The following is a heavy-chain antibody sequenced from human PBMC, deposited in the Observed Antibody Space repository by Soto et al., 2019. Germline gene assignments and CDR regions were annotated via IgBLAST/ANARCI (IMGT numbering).Heavy chain of an antibody. J-gene: IGHJ6*02. V-gene: IGHV1-69*13. D-gene: IGHD3-22*01. Sequence: ASVKVSCKASGGTFSGYAISWVRQAPGQGLEWMGGIIPIFGTANYAQKFQGRVTITADESTSTAYMELSSLRSEDTAVYCCARAENDNSGYYPPYYYGMDVWGQGTTVTVSS. CDR1: GGTFSGYA. CDR2: IIPIFGTA. CDR3: ARAENDNSGYYPPYYYGMDV.